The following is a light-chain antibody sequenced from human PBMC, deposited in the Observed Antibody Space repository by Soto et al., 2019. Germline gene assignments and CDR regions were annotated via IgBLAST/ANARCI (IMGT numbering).Light chain of an antibody. CDR2: EVS. CDR1: SSDVGSYNR. J-gene: IGLJ1*01. CDR3: NSYTGSSTYV. V-gene: IGLV2-18*02. Sequence: QSVLTQPPSVSGSPGQSVAISCTGTSSDVGSYNRVSWYQQPPGAAPKLMIYEVSNRPSGVPDRFSRSKSGNTASLTISGLQAEDEADYYCNSYTGSSTYVFGTGTKVTVL.